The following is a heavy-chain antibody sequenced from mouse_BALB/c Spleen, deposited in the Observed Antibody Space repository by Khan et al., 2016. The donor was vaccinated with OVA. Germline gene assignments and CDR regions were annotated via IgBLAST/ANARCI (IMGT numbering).Heavy chain of an antibody. CDR2: IWPGGSS. CDR1: GFSLTTYG. Sequence: VQLVESGPGLVAPSQSLSITCTVSGFSLTTYGVHWVRQPPGKGLEWLGIIWPGGSSNYNSALMSSLNISKDNSKNQGCLKMNSLQTEDTAMYYCARDSTWFAYWGQGTLVTVSA. CDR3: ARDSTWFAY. J-gene: IGHJ3*01. V-gene: IGHV2-9*02.